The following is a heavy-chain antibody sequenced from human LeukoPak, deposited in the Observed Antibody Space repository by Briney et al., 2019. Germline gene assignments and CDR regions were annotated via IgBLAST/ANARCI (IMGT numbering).Heavy chain of an antibody. CDR3: AKAAYNYGPFDY. D-gene: IGHD5-18*01. J-gene: IGHJ4*02. CDR1: EFTYSNYA. V-gene: IGHV3-23*01. Sequence: GGSLRLSCEASEFTYSNYAMSWVRQAPGKGLEWVSIINNSGVHTSYADSVKGRFTISRDNSKNTLYLQMNSLRAEDTAVYYCAKAAYNYGPFDYWGQGTLVLVSS. CDR2: INNSGVHT.